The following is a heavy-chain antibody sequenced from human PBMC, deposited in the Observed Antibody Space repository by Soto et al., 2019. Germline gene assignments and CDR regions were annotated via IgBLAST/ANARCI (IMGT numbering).Heavy chain of an antibody. J-gene: IGHJ4*02. D-gene: IGHD4-17*01. CDR2: FDPEDGET. V-gene: IGHV1-24*01. Sequence: GASVKVSCKVSGYTLTELSMHWVRQAPGKGLEWMGGFDPEDGETIYAQKFQGRVTMTEDTSTDTAYMELSSLRSEDTAVYYCATDLRKRWAPPTDYWGQGSLVTVSS. CDR3: ATDLRKRWAPPTDY. CDR1: GYTLTELS.